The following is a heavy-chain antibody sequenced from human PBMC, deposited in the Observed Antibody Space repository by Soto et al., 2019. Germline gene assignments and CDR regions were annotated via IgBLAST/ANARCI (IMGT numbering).Heavy chain of an antibody. V-gene: IGHV3-9*01. J-gene: IGHJ1*01. Sequence: PGGSLRLSCTVSGFMFEDFAMHWVRQAPGQGLEWVSGINWNGVNKGYAESVLGRFTISRDNAKKSLYLDINYLRPEDTALYFCAKDVDRLGELWGYFQSWGQGTMVTVSS. D-gene: IGHD3-16*01. CDR1: GFMFEDFA. CDR3: AKDVDRLGELWGYFQS. CDR2: INWNGVNK.